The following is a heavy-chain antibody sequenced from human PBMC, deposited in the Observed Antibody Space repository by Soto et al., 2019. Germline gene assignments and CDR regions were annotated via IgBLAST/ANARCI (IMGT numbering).Heavy chain of an antibody. CDR1: QFTFSNYW. J-gene: IGHJ6*02. V-gene: IGHV3-7*01. Sequence: LRLSCAGSQFTFSNYWMNWVRQAPGKGLEWVANINQDGSEKYYVDSVKGRFTISRDIAKNSLFLQMNSLRADDTAVYYCARASPGMDVWGQGTTVTVSS. CDR2: INQDGSEK. CDR3: ARASPGMDV.